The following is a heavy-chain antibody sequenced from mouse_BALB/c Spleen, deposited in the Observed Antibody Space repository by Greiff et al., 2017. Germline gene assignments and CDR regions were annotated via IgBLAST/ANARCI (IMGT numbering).Heavy chain of an antibody. J-gene: IGHJ2*01. CDR1: GYTFTDYY. D-gene: IGHD1-1*01. CDR3: ARSTTVVATDY. Sequence: VQLVESGPELVKPGASVKISCKASGYTFTDYYINWVKQKPGQGLEWIGWIYPGSGNTKYNEKFKGKATLTVDTSSSTAYMQLSSLTSEDTAVYFCARSTTVVATDYWGQGTTLTVSS. CDR2: IYPGSGNT. V-gene: IGHV1-84*02.